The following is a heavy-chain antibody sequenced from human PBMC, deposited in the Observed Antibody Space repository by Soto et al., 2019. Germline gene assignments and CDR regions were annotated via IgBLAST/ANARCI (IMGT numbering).Heavy chain of an antibody. CDR1: GGSINSYY. V-gene: IGHV4-59*01. Sequence: SETLSLTCTVSGGSINSYYWGWIRRPPGKGLEWIGYIYYTGSTIYNPSLKSRVTISVDTSTDQFSLELTFVTAADTAVYYCARTMAGYAYGLFDDWGPGTLVTVSS. D-gene: IGHD3-10*01. CDR3: ARTMAGYAYGLFDD. J-gene: IGHJ4*02. CDR2: IYYTGST.